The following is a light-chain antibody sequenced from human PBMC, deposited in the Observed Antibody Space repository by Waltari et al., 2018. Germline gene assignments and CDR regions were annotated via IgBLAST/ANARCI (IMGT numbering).Light chain of an antibody. Sequence: SYVLTQPPSVSVAPGQTARITCGGDRIGSKSVHWYQQKPGQAPVLVGFDDSDRPSGISGRFSGSISGPTATLTISRVEAGDEADYYCQVWESSVVFGGGTKLTVL. CDR1: RIGSKS. CDR2: DDS. J-gene: IGLJ2*01. V-gene: IGLV3-21*02. CDR3: QVWESSVV.